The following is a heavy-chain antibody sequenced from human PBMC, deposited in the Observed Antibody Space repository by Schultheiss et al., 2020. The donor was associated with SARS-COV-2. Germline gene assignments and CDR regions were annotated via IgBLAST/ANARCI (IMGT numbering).Heavy chain of an antibody. CDR3: ARAIAARPDDAFDI. CDR1: GFTFSDYY. J-gene: IGHJ3*02. V-gene: IGHV3-11*04. Sequence: GGSLRLSCAASGFTFSDYYMSWIRQAPGKGLEWVSYISSSSSTIYYADSVKGRFTISRDNAKNSLYLQMNSLRDEDTAVYYCARAIAARPDDAFDIWGQGTMVTVSS. CDR2: ISSSSSTI. D-gene: IGHD6-6*01.